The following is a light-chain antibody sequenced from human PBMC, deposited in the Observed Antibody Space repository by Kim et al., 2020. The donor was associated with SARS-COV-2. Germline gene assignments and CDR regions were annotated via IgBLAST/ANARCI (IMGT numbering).Light chain of an antibody. V-gene: IGLV6-57*03. Sequence: KTVTISCTRSSGSIDDSYVQWYQQRPGGVPTAVIYEDDQRPSGVSDRFSGSIDNSSNSASLTISGLRTEDEADYYCQSYNRDNVLFGGGTQLTVL. CDR1: SGSIDDSY. CDR2: EDD. CDR3: QSYNRDNVL. J-gene: IGLJ2*01.